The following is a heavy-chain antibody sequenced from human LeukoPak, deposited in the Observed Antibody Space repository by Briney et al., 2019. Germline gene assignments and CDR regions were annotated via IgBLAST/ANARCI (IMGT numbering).Heavy chain of an antibody. D-gene: IGHD2-21*01. CDR1: GFTFRSHA. CDR3: AKDFRIGYSAHFDY. CDR2: IYENGGTT. Sequence: GGSLRLSCVGSGFTFRSHAMSWVRQAPEKGLEFVSGIYENGGTTYYADSVKGRFSISRDNSKNTLYLQMDSLRGEDSAVYYCAKDFRIGYSAHFDYWGQGALVTVSS. V-gene: IGHV3-23*01. J-gene: IGHJ4*02.